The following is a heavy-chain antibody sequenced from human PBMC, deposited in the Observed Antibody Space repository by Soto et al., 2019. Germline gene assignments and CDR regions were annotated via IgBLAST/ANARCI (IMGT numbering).Heavy chain of an antibody. CDR1: GGSISSYY. Sequence: PSETLSLTCTVSGGSISSYYWSWIRQPPGKGLEWVGYIYYSGSTNYNPSLKSRVTISVDTSKNQFSLKLSSVTAADTAVYYCARHAGDYEDHEFDYWGQGTLVTVSS. V-gene: IGHV4-59*08. D-gene: IGHD4-17*01. J-gene: IGHJ4*02. CDR3: ARHAGDYEDHEFDY. CDR2: IYYSGST.